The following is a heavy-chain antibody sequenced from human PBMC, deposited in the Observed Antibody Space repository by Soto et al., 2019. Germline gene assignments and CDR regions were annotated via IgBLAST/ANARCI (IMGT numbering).Heavy chain of an antibody. V-gene: IGHV3-23*01. CDR3: ARRSSSWYFDY. CDR2: ISGSGDST. Sequence: EVQLLESGGGLVQPGGSLRLSCAASGFTFSSYAMNWVRQAPGKGLEWVSVISGSGDSTYYADSVKGRFTISRDNSKNTLYLQMNSLRAEDTAIYYVARRSSSWYFDYWGQGTLVTVSS. CDR1: GFTFSSYA. D-gene: IGHD6-13*01. J-gene: IGHJ4*02.